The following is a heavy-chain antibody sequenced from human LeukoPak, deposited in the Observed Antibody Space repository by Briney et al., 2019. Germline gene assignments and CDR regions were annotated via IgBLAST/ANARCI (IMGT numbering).Heavy chain of an antibody. J-gene: IGHJ6*02. V-gene: IGHV4-59*08. CDR3: ARRTRTYDILTGYRYYYGMDV. D-gene: IGHD3-9*01. CDR1: GCSISSYY. CDR2: IYYSGST. Sequence: PSETLSLTCTVSGCSISSYYWSWIRQPPGKGLEWIGYIYYSGSTNYNPSLKSRVTISVDTSKNQFSLKLSSVTAADTAVYYCARRTRTYDILTGYRYYYGMDVWGQGTTVTVSS.